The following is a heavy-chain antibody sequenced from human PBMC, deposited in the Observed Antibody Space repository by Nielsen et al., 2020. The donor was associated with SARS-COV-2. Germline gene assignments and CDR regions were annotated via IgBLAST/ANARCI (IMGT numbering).Heavy chain of an antibody. CDR1: GFTFSSYE. CDR3: ARGGYSYGSWYYGMDV. Sequence: GGSLRLSCAASGFTFSSYEMNWVRQAPGKGLEWVSVIYSGGSTYYADSVKGRFTISRDNSKNTLYLQMNSLRAEDTAVYYCARGGYSYGSWYYGMDVWGQGTTVTVSS. CDR2: IYSGGST. D-gene: IGHD5-18*01. J-gene: IGHJ6*02. V-gene: IGHV3-53*01.